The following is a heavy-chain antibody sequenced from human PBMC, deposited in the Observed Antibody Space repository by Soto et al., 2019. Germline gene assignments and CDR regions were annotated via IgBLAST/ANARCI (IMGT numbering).Heavy chain of an antibody. CDR3: ARGGRRSGSYADAFDI. V-gene: IGHV3-7*03. CDR1: GFTFSTYW. D-gene: IGHD1-26*01. CDR2: IKQDGSEK. J-gene: IGHJ3*02. Sequence: GGSLRLSCAASGFTFSTYWMSWVRQAPGKGLEWVANIKQDGSEKYYVDSVKGRFTISRDNAKNSLYLQMNSLRAEDTAVYYCARGGRRSGSYADAFDIWGQGTMVTVS.